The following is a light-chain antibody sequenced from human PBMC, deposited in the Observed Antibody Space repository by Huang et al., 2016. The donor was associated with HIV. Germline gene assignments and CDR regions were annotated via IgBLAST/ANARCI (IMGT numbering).Light chain of an antibody. CDR3: QQGYSTPWT. V-gene: IGKV1-39*01. CDR2: GAS. CDR1: QSIGRL. J-gene: IGKJ1*01. Sequence: DIQLTQSPSSLSAYVGERVTVTCRASQSIGRLLNWCQQEPGKAPKLLIYGASTLQSGVPSRFSGSGSGTHFTLTISSIQPEDSATFFCQQGYSTPWTFGQGT.